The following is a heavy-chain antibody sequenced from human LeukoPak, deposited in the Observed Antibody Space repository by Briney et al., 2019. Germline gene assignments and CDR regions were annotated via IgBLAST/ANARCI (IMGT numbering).Heavy chain of an antibody. CDR2: INPNSGGT. Sequence: ASVKVSCKASGYTFTGYYTHWVRQAPGQGLEWMGWINPNSGGTNYAQKFQGRVTMTRDTSISTAYMELSRLRSDDTAVYYCARDQRLSGSYYWFDPWGQGTLVTVSS. D-gene: IGHD1-26*01. CDR1: GYTFTGYY. CDR3: ARDQRLSGSYYWFDP. V-gene: IGHV1-2*02. J-gene: IGHJ5*02.